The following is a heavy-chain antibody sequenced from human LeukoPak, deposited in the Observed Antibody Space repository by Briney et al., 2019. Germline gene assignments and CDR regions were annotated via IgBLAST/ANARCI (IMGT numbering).Heavy chain of an antibody. V-gene: IGHV3-53*01. Sequence: GGSLRLSCAASGFTVSSNYMSWVRQAPGKGLEWVSVIYSDGRIHSADSVKGRFTISRDNAKNSLYLQMNSLRAEDTAFYYCARGHSEAYYDILTALIFFDCWGQGTLVTVSS. CDR3: ARGHSEAYYDILTALIFFDC. CDR1: GFTVSSNY. J-gene: IGHJ4*02. D-gene: IGHD3-9*01. CDR2: IYSDGRI.